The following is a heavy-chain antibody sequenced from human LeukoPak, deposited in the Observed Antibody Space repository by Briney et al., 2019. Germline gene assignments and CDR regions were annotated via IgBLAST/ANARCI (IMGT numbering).Heavy chain of an antibody. J-gene: IGHJ3*02. D-gene: IGHD6-19*01. V-gene: IGHV3-53*01. CDR2: IYTGGNT. CDR3: ASPSSGQSFDI. Sequence: GESLRLSCAASGFTFSRYSMNWVRQAPGKGLEWVSVIYTGGNTYYADSVKGRFTISRDNSKNTLYLQMHSLRAEDTAVYYCASPSSGQSFDIWGQGTMVTVSS. CDR1: GFTFSRYS.